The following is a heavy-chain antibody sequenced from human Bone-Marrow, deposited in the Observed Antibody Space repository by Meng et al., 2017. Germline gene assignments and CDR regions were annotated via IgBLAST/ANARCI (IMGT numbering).Heavy chain of an antibody. CDR1: GSTFSNAW. CDR3: SGHVDY. J-gene: IGHJ4*01. CDR2: MKSNVDGGTV. V-gene: IGHV3-15*01. Sequence: EVQLVESGGGSVNPGGSLRLSCAASGSTFSNAWMTWVRQASGKGREWIGRMKSNVDGGTVDYAAAVKGRFFISRDDSENTFYLQMNSLKTEDTAVYYCSGHVDYWGHGTLVTVSS.